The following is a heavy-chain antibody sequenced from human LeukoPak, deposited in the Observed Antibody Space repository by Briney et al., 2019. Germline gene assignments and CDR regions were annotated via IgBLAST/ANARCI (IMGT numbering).Heavy chain of an antibody. J-gene: IGHJ4*02. CDR3: ARADFGTGIPSAGRIDY. Sequence: ASVKVSCKTSGYTFTNYGISWVRQAPGQGLEWMGRINPNSGGTNYAQKFQGRVTMTRDTSISTAYMELSRLTSDDTAVYYCARADFGTGIPSAGRIDYWGQGTLVTVSS. CDR2: INPNSGGT. V-gene: IGHV1-2*06. D-gene: IGHD6-13*01. CDR1: GYTFTNYG.